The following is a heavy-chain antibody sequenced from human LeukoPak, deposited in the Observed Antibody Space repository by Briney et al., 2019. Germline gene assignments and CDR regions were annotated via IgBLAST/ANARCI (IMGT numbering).Heavy chain of an antibody. Sequence: ASVKVSCKASGYSFTSYGIGRVRQAPGQGLEWMGWISAYNGNTKYPQKFQGRVTMTTDTSTSTAHMELKSLRSDDTAVYYCARRVGGLRYFDSGGLGTLVTVSS. J-gene: IGHJ4*02. CDR1: GYSFTSYG. V-gene: IGHV1-18*01. D-gene: IGHD1-26*01. CDR3: ARRVGGLRYFDS. CDR2: ISAYNGNT.